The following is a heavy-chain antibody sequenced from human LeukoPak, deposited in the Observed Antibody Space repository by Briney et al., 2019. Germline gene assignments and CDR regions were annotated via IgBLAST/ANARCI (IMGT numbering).Heavy chain of an antibody. CDR3: ARSGYSSSWYEGFDY. CDR1: GGSIASGSYY. J-gene: IGHJ4*02. Sequence: PSQTLSLTCTVSGGSIASGSYYWSWIRQPAGKGLEWIGRISASGGTNYNPSLKSRVTISVDTSKNQFSLRLSSVTAADTAVYYCARSGYSSSWYEGFDYWGQGTLVTVSS. CDR2: ISASGGT. V-gene: IGHV4-61*02. D-gene: IGHD6-13*01.